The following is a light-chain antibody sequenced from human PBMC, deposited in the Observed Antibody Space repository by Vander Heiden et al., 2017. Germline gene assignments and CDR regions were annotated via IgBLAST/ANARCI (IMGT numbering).Light chain of an antibody. Sequence: SYVLTQPPSVSVAPGQTARITCGGDNIGSKSVHWYQQKSGQAPVLVVYDDSDRPSGIPERVSGFNSGNTATLTISRVEVGDEADYYCQVWDSISDHLVFGGGTKLSVL. J-gene: IGLJ2*01. V-gene: IGLV3-21*02. CDR1: NIGSKS. CDR2: DDS. CDR3: QVWDSISDHLV.